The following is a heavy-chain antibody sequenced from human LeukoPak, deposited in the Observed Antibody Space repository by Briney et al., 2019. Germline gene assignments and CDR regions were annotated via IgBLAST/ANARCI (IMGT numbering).Heavy chain of an antibody. CDR1: GYIFTDYY. CDR2: INPNSGGT. D-gene: IGHD3-16*01. CDR3: ARDTSYTQYMDV. Sequence: ASVKVSCKASGYIFTDYYMHWVRQAPGQGLEWMGWINPNSGGTNYAQKFQGGVTMTRDTSISTAYMELSRLRSDDTAVYYCARDTSYTQYMDVWGKGTTVTISS. J-gene: IGHJ6*03. V-gene: IGHV1-2*02.